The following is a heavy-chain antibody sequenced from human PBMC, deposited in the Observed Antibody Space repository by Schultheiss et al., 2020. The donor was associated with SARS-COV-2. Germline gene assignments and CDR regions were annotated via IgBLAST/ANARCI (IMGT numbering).Heavy chain of an antibody. CDR2: INPNSGGT. D-gene: IGHD3-10*01. J-gene: IGHJ6*02. V-gene: IGHV1-2*02. CDR3: ARGTMVRGVIGYYYGMDV. Sequence: ASVKVSCKASGYTFTGYYMHWVRQAPGQGLEWMGWINPNSGGTNYAQKFQGRVTMTRDTSISTAYMELRSLRSDDTAVYYCARGTMVRGVIGYYYGMDVWGQGTTVTVSS. CDR1: GYTFTGYY.